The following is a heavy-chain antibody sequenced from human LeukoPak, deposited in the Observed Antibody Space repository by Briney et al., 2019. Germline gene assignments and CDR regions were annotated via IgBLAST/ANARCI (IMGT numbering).Heavy chain of an antibody. V-gene: IGHV1-2*02. J-gene: IGHJ3*02. CDR3: ARGPGDGYYTERAFDI. CDR2: INPNSGGT. D-gene: IGHD5-24*01. CDR1: GYTFTGYY. Sequence: ASVKVSCKASGYTFTGYYMHWVRQAPGQGLEWMGWINPNSGGTNYAQKFQGRVTMTRDTSISTAYMEPSRLRSDDTAVYYCARGPGDGYYTERAFDIWGQGTMVTVSS.